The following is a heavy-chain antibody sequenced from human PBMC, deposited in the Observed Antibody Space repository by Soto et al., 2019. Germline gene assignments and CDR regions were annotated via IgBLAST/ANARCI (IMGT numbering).Heavy chain of an antibody. J-gene: IGHJ4*02. D-gene: IGHD3-3*01. Sequence: EVQLVESGGGLVQPGGSLRLSCAASGFTFSSYWLSWVRQAPGKGLEWVANIKPDGSEKYYVDSVRGRFTIARDNAKNSLSLQTNSLRAEATAVYYCARDWRDGDNHGPDYWGQGTLVTVSS. CDR3: ARDWRDGDNHGPDY. CDR2: IKPDGSEK. V-gene: IGHV3-7*04. CDR1: GFTFSSYW.